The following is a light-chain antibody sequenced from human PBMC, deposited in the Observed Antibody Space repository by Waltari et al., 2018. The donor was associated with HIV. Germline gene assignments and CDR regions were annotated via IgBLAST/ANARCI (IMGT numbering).Light chain of an antibody. V-gene: IGKV4-1*01. CDR1: RNLLYSSNNKSY. J-gene: IGKJ2*01. CDR3: QQSYSFPYT. Sequence: DVVVTQAPDSLAVSVGERATLNCKNSRNLLYSSNNKSYIAWYQQKEGQRPKLLIDWASSRESRVPDRFSRRGSWPDFTLTISSLQSEYVAVYYCQQSYSFPYTFGHGTKLEI. CDR2: WAS.